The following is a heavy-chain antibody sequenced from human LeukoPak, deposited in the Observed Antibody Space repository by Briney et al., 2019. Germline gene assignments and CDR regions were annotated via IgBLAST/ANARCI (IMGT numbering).Heavy chain of an antibody. CDR3: AKDGWLESGRTPFYFDS. V-gene: IGHV3-21*06. Sequence: GGSLRLSCAASGFTFSTYSMNWVRQAPGKGLEWVSSMSSGRSFIYYADSVKGRFAISRDNARNSLYLQMSSLRVEDTAVYYCAKDGWLESGRTPFYFDSWGQGTLVTVSS. J-gene: IGHJ4*02. CDR1: GFTFSTYS. CDR2: MSSGRSFI. D-gene: IGHD3-10*01.